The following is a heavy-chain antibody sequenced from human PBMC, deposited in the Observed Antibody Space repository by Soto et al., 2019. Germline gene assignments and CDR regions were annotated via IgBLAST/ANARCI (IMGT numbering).Heavy chain of an antibody. J-gene: IGHJ4*02. V-gene: IGHV1-3*01. CDR2: INAGNGNT. Sequence: QVQLVQSGAEVKKPGASVKVSCKASGYTFTSYAMHWVRQAPGQRLEWMGWINAGNGNTKYSQKFQGRVTITRDTSASTAYMELSSLRSEDTAVYFCARDDVMWAAAGTGNLDYWGLGTLVTVSS. D-gene: IGHD6-13*01. CDR3: ARDDVMWAAAGTGNLDY. CDR1: GYTFTSYA.